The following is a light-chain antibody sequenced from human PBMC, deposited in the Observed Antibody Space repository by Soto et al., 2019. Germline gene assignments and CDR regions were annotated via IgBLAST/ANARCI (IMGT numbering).Light chain of an antibody. Sequence: EIVMTQSPATLSVSPGERATLSCRASQNIRRSLAWYQQKPAQAPRLLIYAASNRATGIPARFSGSGSGTDFSLIINGLEPEDFAVYFCQQYGSSHLTFGGGTKVDIK. CDR2: AAS. CDR1: QNIRRS. J-gene: IGKJ4*01. CDR3: QQYGSSHLT. V-gene: IGKV3-20*01.